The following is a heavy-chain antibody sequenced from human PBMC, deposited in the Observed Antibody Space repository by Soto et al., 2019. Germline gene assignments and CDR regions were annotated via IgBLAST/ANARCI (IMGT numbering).Heavy chain of an antibody. Sequence: QLQLQESGPGLVKPSETLSLTCTVSGGSISSSSYYWGWIRQPPGKGLEWIGRIYHSGSTYYNPSLKNRVTISVDTSKNQFSLKLSSVTVADTAVYYCATLWGEDWGQGTLVTVSS. CDR3: ATLWGED. D-gene: IGHD3-10*01. CDR2: IYHSGST. CDR1: GGSISSSSYY. J-gene: IGHJ4*02. V-gene: IGHV4-39*01.